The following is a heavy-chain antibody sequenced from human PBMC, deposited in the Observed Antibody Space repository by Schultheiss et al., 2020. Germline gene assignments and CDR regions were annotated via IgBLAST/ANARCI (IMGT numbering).Heavy chain of an antibody. CDR1: GGSFSDNY. D-gene: IGHD3-10*01. Sequence: SETLSLTCAVYGGSFSDNYWSWIRQPPGKGLEWIGEINHSGSTNYNPSLKSRVTISVDTSKNQFSLKLSSVTAADAALYYCARERAMVRGDAFDYWGQGTLVTVSS. V-gene: IGHV4-34*01. CDR3: ARERAMVRGDAFDY. CDR2: INHSGST. J-gene: IGHJ4*02.